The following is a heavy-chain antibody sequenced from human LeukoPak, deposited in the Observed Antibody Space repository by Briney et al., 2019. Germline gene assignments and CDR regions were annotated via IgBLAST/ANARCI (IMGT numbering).Heavy chain of an antibody. J-gene: IGHJ4*02. D-gene: IGHD3-10*01. CDR3: AKDDGFSY. CDR1: GFTFDDYA. V-gene: IGHV3-9*01. Sequence: SGGSLRLSCAASGFTFDDYAMHWVRQAPGKGLEWVSGISWNSGSIGYADSVKGRFTISRDNAQNSLYLQMNSLRAEDTALYYCAKDDGFSYWGQGTLVTVSS. CDR2: ISWNSGSI.